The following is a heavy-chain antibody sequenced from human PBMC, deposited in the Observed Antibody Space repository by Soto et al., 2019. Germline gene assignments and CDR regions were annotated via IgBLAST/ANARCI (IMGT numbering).Heavy chain of an antibody. D-gene: IGHD2-2*01. Sequence: QVQLVQSGAEVKKPGASVKVSCKASGYTFTSYGISWVRQAPGQGLEWMGWISAYNGNTNYAQKLQGRVTMTTDTSTTTACRELRSRRSDDTAVYYCARAGGKGYCISPSCYLPPVGRGFDPWGQGTLVTVSS. CDR2: ISAYNGNT. CDR1: GYTFTSYG. J-gene: IGHJ5*02. CDR3: ARAGGKGYCISPSCYLPPVGRGFDP. V-gene: IGHV1-18*01.